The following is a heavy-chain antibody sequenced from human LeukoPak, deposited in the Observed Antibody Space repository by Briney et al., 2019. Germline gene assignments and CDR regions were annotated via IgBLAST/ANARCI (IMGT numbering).Heavy chain of an antibody. CDR1: GFTFSSYW. D-gene: IGHD2-2*01. Sequence: PGGSLRLSCVASGFTFSSYWMNWVRQAPGKGLVWVSRINSDGSSTSYADSGKGRFTISRDNAKNTLFLQMNSLRAEDTAVYYCARGPGAFDIWGQGTMVTVSS. V-gene: IGHV3-74*01. CDR3: ARGPGAFDI. CDR2: INSDGSST. J-gene: IGHJ3*02.